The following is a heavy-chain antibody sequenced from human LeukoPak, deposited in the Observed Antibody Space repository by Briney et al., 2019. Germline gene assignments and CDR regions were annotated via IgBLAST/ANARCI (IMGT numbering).Heavy chain of an antibody. Sequence: GGSLRLSCAASGFTFSSYAMSWVRQAPGKGLEWVSAISDSGGSTYYADSVKGRFTISRDNSKNTLYLQMNSLRAEDTAVYYCAKDGYAQGASPNWFDPWGQGTLVTVSS. CDR2: ISDSGGST. CDR3: AKDGYAQGASPNWFDP. J-gene: IGHJ5*02. V-gene: IGHV3-23*01. D-gene: IGHD2-2*03. CDR1: GFTFSSYA.